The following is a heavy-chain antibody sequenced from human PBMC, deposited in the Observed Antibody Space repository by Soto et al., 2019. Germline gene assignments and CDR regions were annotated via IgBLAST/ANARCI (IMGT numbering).Heavy chain of an antibody. Sequence: SETLSLTCTVSGGSISSSNWWTWVRQAPGKGLEWIGETYHVGIPSYNPSLKGRVSISVDKSNNQFLLKLNSVTAADTAMYYCVGAGGGLYYFDYWGQGTLVTVSS. D-gene: IGHD2-15*01. CDR1: GGSISSSNW. CDR3: VGAGGGLYYFDY. V-gene: IGHV4-4*02. J-gene: IGHJ4*02. CDR2: TYHVGIP.